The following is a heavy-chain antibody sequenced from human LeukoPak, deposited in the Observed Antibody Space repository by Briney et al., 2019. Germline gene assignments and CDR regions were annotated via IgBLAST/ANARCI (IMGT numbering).Heavy chain of an antibody. J-gene: IGHJ4*02. D-gene: IGHD3-16*01. Sequence: PGRSLRLSCATSGFSFSFYGMQWVRQAPGKGLEWVAVIWNDGSQKYYGDSVKGRFTISKDNSRKTVNLQMDSLRAEDTATYYCTRWGAGGLTLDYWGQGVLVTVSS. CDR3: TRWGAGGLTLDY. CDR1: GFSFSFYG. V-gene: IGHV3-33*01. CDR2: IWNDGSQK.